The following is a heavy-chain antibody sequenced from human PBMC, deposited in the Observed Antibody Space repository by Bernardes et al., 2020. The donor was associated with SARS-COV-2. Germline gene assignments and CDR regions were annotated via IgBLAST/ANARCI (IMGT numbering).Heavy chain of an antibody. CDR3: ASRVSRGWYYFDY. CDR2: IYPGGST. Sequence: SETLSLTCGVSGASITNSYWWSWVRQPPGKGLEWIGEIYPGGSTNYNPSLKSRLNILIDKSKNEFSLKLTSVTAADTAVYYCASRVSRGWYYFDYWGHGTLVTVS. V-gene: IGHV4-4*02. D-gene: IGHD6-19*01. CDR1: GASITNSYW. J-gene: IGHJ4*01.